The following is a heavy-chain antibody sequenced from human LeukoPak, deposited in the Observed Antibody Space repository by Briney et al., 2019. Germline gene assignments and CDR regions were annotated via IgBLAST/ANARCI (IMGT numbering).Heavy chain of an antibody. V-gene: IGHV3-21*01. J-gene: IGHJ4*02. D-gene: IGHD3-22*01. CDR1: GFTFSSYS. Sequence: PGGSLRLSCAASGFTFSSYSMNWVRQAPGKGLEWVSSISSSSSYIYYADSVKGRFTISRDNAKNSLYLQMNSLRAEDTAVYYCAARWEYYYDSIWVPDGRDYWGQGTLVTVSS. CDR2: ISSSSSYI. CDR3: AARWEYYYDSIWVPDGRDY.